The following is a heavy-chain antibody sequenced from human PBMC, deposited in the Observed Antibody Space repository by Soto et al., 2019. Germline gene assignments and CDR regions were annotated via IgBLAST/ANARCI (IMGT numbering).Heavy chain of an antibody. V-gene: IGHV5-51*01. J-gene: IGHJ3*02. Sequence: GESLKISCKGSGYTFTSFWIGWVRQMPGKGLEWMGIIYPRDSDTRYSPSFQGHVTISADKSISTAYLQWSSLKASDTAMYYCARPLRSFDTAQGAFDIWGQGTMVTVSS. CDR1: GYTFTSFW. CDR2: IYPRDSDT. D-gene: IGHD3-9*01. CDR3: ARPLRSFDTAQGAFDI.